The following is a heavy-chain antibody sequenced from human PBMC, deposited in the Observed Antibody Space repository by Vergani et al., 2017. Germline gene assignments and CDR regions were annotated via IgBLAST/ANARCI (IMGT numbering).Heavy chain of an antibody. J-gene: IGHJ4*02. V-gene: IGHV3-13*01. CDR3: ARKGAGSWYGFDFDY. CDR2: IGTAGDT. CDR1: GFTFSSYD. Sequence: EVQLVESGAGLVQPGESLRLSCAASGFTFSSYDMHWVRQATGKGLEWVSAIGTAGDTYYPGSVKGRFTISRENAKNSLYLQMNSLRAGDTAVYYCARKGAGSWYGFDFDYWGQGTLVTVSS. D-gene: IGHD6-13*01.